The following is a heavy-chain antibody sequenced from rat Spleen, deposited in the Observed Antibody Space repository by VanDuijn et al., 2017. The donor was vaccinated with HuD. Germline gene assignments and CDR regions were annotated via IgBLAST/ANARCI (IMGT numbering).Heavy chain of an antibody. V-gene: IGHV5S10*01. CDR1: GFSFSDYN. Sequence: EVQLVESGGGLVQPGRSLKLSCAASGFSFSDYNMAWVRQAPKKGLEWVARIIYDGSRTYYRDPVKGRFTISRDNAKSTLYLQMDSLRSEDTATYYCATQSIIRVPLFDYWGQGVMVTVSS. J-gene: IGHJ2*01. D-gene: IGHD4-3*01. CDR3: ATQSIIRVPLFDY. CDR2: IIYDGSRT.